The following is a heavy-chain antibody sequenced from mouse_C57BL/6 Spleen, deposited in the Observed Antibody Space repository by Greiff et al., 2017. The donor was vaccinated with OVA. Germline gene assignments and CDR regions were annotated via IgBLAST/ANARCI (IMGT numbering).Heavy chain of an antibody. CDR1: GFTFSSYA. V-gene: IGHV5-4*01. D-gene: IGHD1-3*01. Sequence: EVKLMESGGGLVKPGGSLKLSCAASGFTFSSYAMSWVRQTPEKRLEWVATISDGGSYTYYPDNVKGRFTISRDNAKNNLYLQMSHLKSEDTAMYDCARDQELAWFAYWGQGTLVTVSA. J-gene: IGHJ3*01. CDR3: ARDQELAWFAY. CDR2: ISDGGSYT.